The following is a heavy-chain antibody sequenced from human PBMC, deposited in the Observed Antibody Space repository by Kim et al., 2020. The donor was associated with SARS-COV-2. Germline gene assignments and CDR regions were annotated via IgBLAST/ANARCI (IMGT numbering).Heavy chain of an antibody. J-gene: IGHJ4*02. Sequence: GESLKISCKGSGYSFTSYWISWVRQMPGKGLEWMGRIDPSDSSTDYSPSFQGHVTISADKSIGTAYLQWSSLKASDTAMYYCARCNYGDYDFDYWGQGILVTVS. V-gene: IGHV5-10-1*01. CDR3: ARCNYGDYDFDY. CDR2: IDPSDSST. D-gene: IGHD4-17*01. CDR1: GYSFTSYW.